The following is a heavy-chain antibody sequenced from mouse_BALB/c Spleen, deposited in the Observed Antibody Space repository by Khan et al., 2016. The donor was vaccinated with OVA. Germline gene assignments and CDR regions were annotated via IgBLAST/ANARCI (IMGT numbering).Heavy chain of an antibody. D-gene: IGHD1-1*01. Sequence: QIQLVQSGPEPKKPGETVKISCKASGYTFTDYSMHWVKQAPGKGLKWMGWINTETGEPTYEEDFKGRFAFSLETSATTAYLQINNLKNEDTATYFCARTTTADYAMDYWGQGTSVTVSS. J-gene: IGHJ4*01. CDR1: GYTFTDYS. V-gene: IGHV9-2-1*01. CDR2: INTETGEP. CDR3: ARTTTADYAMDY.